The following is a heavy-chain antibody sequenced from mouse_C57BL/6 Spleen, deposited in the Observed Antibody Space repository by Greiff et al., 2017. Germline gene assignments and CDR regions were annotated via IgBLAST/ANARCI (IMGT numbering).Heavy chain of an antibody. Sequence: VQLQQPGAELVKPGASVKMSCKASGYTFTSYWITWVKQRPGQGLEWIGDIYPGSGSTIYNEKFKSKATLTVDTSSSTAYMQLSSLTSKDSAVYYCAREITRYFDVWGTGTTVTVSS. CDR3: AREITRYFDV. CDR1: GYTFTSYW. D-gene: IGHD2-4*01. CDR2: IYPGSGST. J-gene: IGHJ1*03. V-gene: IGHV1-55*01.